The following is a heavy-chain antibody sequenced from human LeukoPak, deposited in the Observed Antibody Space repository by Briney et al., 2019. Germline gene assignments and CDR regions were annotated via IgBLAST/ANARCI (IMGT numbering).Heavy chain of an antibody. CDR2: LYTSGST. J-gene: IGHJ4*02. CDR1: GGSISSSY. Sequence: SETLSLTCTVSGGSISSSYWSWIRQPAGKGLEWIGRLYTSGSTKYNYNPSLKSRVTMSVDTSNNQFSLNLTSVTAADTAVYYCARDPNSALWGQGTLVTVSS. V-gene: IGHV4-4*07. D-gene: IGHD2-21*01. CDR3: ARDPNSAL.